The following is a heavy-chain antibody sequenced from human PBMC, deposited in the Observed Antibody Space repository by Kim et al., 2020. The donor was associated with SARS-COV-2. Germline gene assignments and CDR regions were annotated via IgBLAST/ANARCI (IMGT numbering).Heavy chain of an antibody. V-gene: IGHV4-59*08. CDR2: MQNTGNT. CDR3: ARRGRHLDYGDHY. D-gene: IGHD4-17*01. Sequence: SETLSLTCTVSGGSISSYYWSWIRQPPGKGLEWIGYMQNTGNTKYNPSLKSPVTMSVDTSKNQFSLKVTSVTAADTAVYYCARRGRHLDYGDHYWGQGILVIVSS. J-gene: IGHJ4*02. CDR1: GGSISSYY.